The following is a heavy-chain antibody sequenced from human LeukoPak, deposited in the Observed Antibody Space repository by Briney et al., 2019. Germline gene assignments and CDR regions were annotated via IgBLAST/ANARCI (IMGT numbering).Heavy chain of an antibody. D-gene: IGHD2-2*01. CDR2: IYHSGST. J-gene: IGHJ5*02. CDR1: GYSISSGYY. Sequence: TSETLSLTCTVSGYSISSGYYWGWIRQPPGKGLEWIGSIYHSGSTYYNPSLKSRVTISVDTSKNQFSLKLSSVTAADTAVYFCARALREYQLLDPWGQGTLVTVSS. CDR3: ARALREYQLLDP. V-gene: IGHV4-38-2*02.